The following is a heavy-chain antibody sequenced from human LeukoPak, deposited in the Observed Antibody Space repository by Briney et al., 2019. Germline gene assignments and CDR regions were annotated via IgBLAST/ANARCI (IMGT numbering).Heavy chain of an antibody. CDR1: GFTFSSYA. V-gene: IGHV3-23*01. D-gene: IGHD6-19*01. J-gene: IGHJ4*02. CDR3: AKDRAVAGTPFDY. Sequence: PGGSLRLACAASGFTFSSYAMSWVRQAPGKGLEWVSAISGSGGSTYYADSVKGRFTISRDNSKNTLYLQMNSLRAEDTAVYYCAKDRAVAGTPFDYWGQGTLVTVSS. CDR2: ISGSGGST.